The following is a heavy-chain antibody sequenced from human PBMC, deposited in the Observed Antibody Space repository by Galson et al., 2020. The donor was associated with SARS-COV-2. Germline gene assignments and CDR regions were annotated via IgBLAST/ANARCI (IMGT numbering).Heavy chain of an antibody. CDR1: SGSNKSDAYY. CDR2: IYYSGST. D-gene: IGHD5-18*01. CDR3: ARVAYGYDY. Sequence: VSISLAAASGSNKSDAYYWSWIRQPQGKGLAWSGYIYYSGSTYYNPCLKSRVTISVDTSKNQFSLKLSSVTAADTAVYYCARVAYGYDYWGQGTLVTVSS. V-gene: IGHV4-30-4*08. J-gene: IGHJ4*02.